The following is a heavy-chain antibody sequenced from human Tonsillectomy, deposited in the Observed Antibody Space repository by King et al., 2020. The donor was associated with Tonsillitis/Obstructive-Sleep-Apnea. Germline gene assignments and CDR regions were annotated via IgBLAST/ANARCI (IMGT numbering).Heavy chain of an antibody. CDR1: GGSISSGGYY. J-gene: IGHJ4*02. CDR3: ASGGMATTQRGVVDFDY. V-gene: IGHV4-31*03. Sequence: QLQESGPGLVKPSQTLSLTCTVSGGSISSGGYYWSWIRQHPGKGLEWIGCLYYSGTTYYNPSLKSRVTISVDTSKNQFSLKLSPVTAADTAVYYCASGGMATTQRGVVDFDYWGQGTLVTVSS. D-gene: IGHD5-24*01. CDR2: LYYSGTT.